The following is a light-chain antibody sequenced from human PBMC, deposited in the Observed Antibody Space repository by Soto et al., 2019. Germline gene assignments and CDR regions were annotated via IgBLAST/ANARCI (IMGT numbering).Light chain of an antibody. Sequence: QSALTQPASVSGSPGQSITISCTGTSSDVGGYNYVSWYQQHPGKAPKLVIYEVSNRPSGVSNRFSGSKSGNTASLTISGLQAEDEADYYCSSYTGSSTLVFGTGTKVT. V-gene: IGLV2-14*01. J-gene: IGLJ1*01. CDR1: SSDVGGYNY. CDR3: SSYTGSSTLV. CDR2: EVS.